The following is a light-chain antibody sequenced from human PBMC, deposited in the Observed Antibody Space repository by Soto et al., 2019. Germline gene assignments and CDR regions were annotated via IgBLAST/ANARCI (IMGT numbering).Light chain of an antibody. CDR1: QSVSSNY. V-gene: IGKV3-20*01. CDR2: GAS. Sequence: EIVMTQSPGTLSLSPGETAPLSCRASQSVSSNYVAWFHQKPGQAPRLLIYGASSRATGVPDRFSASGSGTDFTLTISRLEPEDVAVYYWQQYGRSPFTFGHGTKV. J-gene: IGKJ1*01. CDR3: QQYGRSPFT.